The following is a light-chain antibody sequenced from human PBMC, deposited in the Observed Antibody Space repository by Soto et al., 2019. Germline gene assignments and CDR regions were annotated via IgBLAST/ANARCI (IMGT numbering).Light chain of an antibody. CDR1: QSVSSSY. Sequence: ESALTQSPGTLSLSPGERATLSCRASQSVSSSYLAWYQQKPGQAPRLLIYGASSRATGIPDRCSGSGSGTDSTLTICRLEPEDLAVYYCQQYGSSPPWRFRQATKLDIK. V-gene: IGKV3-20*01. CDR2: GAS. J-gene: IGKJ1*01. CDR3: QQYGSSPPWR.